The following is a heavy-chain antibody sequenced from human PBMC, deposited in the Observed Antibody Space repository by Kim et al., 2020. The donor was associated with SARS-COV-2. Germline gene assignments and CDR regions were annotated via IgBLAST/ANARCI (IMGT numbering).Heavy chain of an antibody. CDR1: VGSFNAHK. Sequence: SETLSLTCAVYVGSFNAHKWNWIHQHPGKGLEWIGEINYSGDTSYNSSLQGRITLSIDTSKNQFSLKLTSVTAADTAVYYCARGARHLGQSSGWFGPQYYYYYMDVWGKGTTVTVSS. CDR3: ARGARHLGQSSGWFGPQYYYYYMDV. CDR2: INYSGDT. V-gene: IGHV4-34*01. J-gene: IGHJ6*03. D-gene: IGHD6-19*01.